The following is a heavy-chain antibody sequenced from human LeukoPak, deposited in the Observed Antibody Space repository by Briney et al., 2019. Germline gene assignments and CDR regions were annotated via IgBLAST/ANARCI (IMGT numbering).Heavy chain of an antibody. Sequence: PSETLSLTCTVSGGSISSSSYYWGWIRQPPGKGLEWIGSIYYSGSTYYNPSLKSRVTISVDTSKNQFSLKLSSVTAADTAVYYCARAAYYDSSPFFDYWGQGTLVTVSS. D-gene: IGHD3-22*01. V-gene: IGHV4-39*07. CDR2: IYYSGST. CDR3: ARAAYYDSSPFFDY. CDR1: GGSISSSSYY. J-gene: IGHJ4*02.